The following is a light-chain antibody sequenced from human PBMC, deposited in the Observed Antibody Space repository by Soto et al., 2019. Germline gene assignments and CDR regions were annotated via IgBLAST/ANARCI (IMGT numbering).Light chain of an antibody. V-gene: IGKV3D-20*02. CDR3: QQRSNWPPIT. CDR2: GAS. J-gene: IGKJ5*01. CDR1: QTVSSNY. Sequence: EIVMTQSPATLSVSPGERATLSCRASQTVSSNYLAWCQQRPGQAPRLLIYGASTRAAGIPDRFSGSGSGTDFTLTITRLEPEDSAVYYCQQRSNWPPITFGQGTRLEI.